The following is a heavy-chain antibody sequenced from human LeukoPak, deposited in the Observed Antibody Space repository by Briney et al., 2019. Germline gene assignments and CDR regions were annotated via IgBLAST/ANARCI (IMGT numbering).Heavy chain of an antibody. CDR1: GFNLDAYS. V-gene: IGHV3-9*01. J-gene: IGHJ4*02. CDR2: VSWDSGII. D-gene: IGHD2-21*01. CDR3: AKSLSRAAYDD. Sequence: GGSLRLSCAASGFNLDAYSMHWVRHAPGKGLEWVSSVSWDSGIIGYGDSVKGRFTISRDNARNSLYIQMYSLRVEDTAFYYCAKSLSRAAYDDWGQGTLITVSS.